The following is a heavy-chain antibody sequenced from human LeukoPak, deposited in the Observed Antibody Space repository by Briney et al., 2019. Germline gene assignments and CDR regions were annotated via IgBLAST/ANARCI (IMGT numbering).Heavy chain of an antibody. Sequence: ASVKVSCKASGGTFSSYTISWVRQAPGQGLEWMGWINPNSGGTNYAQTFQGRVTMTRDTSISTAYMELSRLRSDDTAVYYCARTVRGPRGKYQLLYGWFDPWGQGTLVTVSS. D-gene: IGHD2-2*02. CDR1: GGTFSSYT. V-gene: IGHV1-2*02. CDR3: ARTVRGPRGKYQLLYGWFDP. J-gene: IGHJ5*02. CDR2: INPNSGGT.